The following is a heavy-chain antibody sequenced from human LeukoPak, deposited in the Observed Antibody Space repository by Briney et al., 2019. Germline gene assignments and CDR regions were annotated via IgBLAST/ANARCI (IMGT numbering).Heavy chain of an antibody. V-gene: IGHV3-30*04. J-gene: IGHJ6*03. Sequence: PGRSLRLSCAASGFTFSSYAMHWVRQAPGKGLEWVAVISYDGSNKYYADSVKGRFTISRDNSKNTLYLQMNSLRAEDTAVYYCARDSGGYYYYMDVWGKGTTVTVSS. CDR3: ARDSGGYYYYMDV. CDR2: ISYDGSNK. CDR1: GFTFSSYA. D-gene: IGHD3-16*01.